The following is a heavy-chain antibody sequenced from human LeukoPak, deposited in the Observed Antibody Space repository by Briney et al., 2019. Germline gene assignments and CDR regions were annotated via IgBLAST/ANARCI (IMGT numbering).Heavy chain of an antibody. CDR1: GYTFTSYA. CDR2: INAGNGNT. D-gene: IGHD3-10*01. CDR3: ARGLSLWFGESPLAYAFDI. V-gene: IGHV1-3*01. J-gene: IGHJ3*02. Sequence: ASVNVSCKASGYTFTSYAMHWVRQAPGQRLEWMGWINAGNGNTKYSQKFQGRVTITRDTSASTAYMELSSLRSEDTAVYYCARGLSLWFGESPLAYAFDIWGQGTMVTVSS.